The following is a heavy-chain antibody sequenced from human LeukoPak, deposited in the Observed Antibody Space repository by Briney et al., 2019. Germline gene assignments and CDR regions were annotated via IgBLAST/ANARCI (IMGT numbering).Heavy chain of an antibody. CDR1: GGSISSGGYY. V-gene: IGHV4-31*03. Sequence: PSETLSLTCTVSGGSISSGGYYWSWIRQHPGKGLEWIGNIYYSGSTYYNPSLKSRITISVDTSKNQFSLKLSSVTAADTAVYYCARGPYDILPAYESYYFDYWGQGTLVTVSS. CDR3: ARGPYDILPAYESYYFDY. CDR2: IYYSGST. D-gene: IGHD3-9*01. J-gene: IGHJ4*02.